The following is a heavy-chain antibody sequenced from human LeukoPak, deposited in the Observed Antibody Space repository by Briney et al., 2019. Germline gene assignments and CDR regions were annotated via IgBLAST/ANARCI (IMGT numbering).Heavy chain of an antibody. D-gene: IGHD6-19*01. CDR2: INPNSGYT. V-gene: IGHV1-2*02. CDR1: VYTFTDYY. CDR3: ARSSGWYPVDY. J-gene: IGHJ4*02. Sequence: ASVTVSYKASVYTFTDYYTHWVRQAPGQGVEWMGWINPNSGYTNFAQNFQGRVSMTRDTSISTAYMDLISLRSDDTAVYYCARSSGWYPVDYWGQGTLVSVSS.